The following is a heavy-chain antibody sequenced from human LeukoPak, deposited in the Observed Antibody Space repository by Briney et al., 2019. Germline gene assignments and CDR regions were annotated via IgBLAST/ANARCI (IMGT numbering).Heavy chain of an antibody. V-gene: IGHV3-15*01. J-gene: IGHJ4*02. CDR3: ATDWH. CDR1: GFTFSNDW. CDR2: VKSKSDGGTT. Sequence: GGSLRLSCAASGFTFSNDWMSWVRQAPGKGLEWVGRVKSKSDGGTTDYAAPVKGRFTISRDDSENMVYLQMNSLKIEDTAVYYCATDWHWGQGTLVTISS.